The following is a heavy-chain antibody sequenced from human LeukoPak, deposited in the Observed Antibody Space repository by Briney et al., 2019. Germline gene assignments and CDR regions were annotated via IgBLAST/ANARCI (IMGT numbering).Heavy chain of an antibody. Sequence: SETLSLTCTVSGGSISSYYWSWIRQPAGKGLEWIGRIYTSGSTNYNPSLKSRVTMSVDTPKNQFSLKLSSVTAADTAVYYCARDDAAGIVGATPGDYWGQGTLITVSS. V-gene: IGHV4-4*07. CDR2: IYTSGST. CDR3: ARDDAAGIVGATPGDY. CDR1: GGSISSYY. J-gene: IGHJ4*02. D-gene: IGHD1-26*01.